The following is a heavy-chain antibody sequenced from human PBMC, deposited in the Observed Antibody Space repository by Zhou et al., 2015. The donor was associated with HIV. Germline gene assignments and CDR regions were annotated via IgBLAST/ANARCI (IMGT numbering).Heavy chain of an antibody. CDR3: ARSNTGFMVRGVTTPGAFDI. V-gene: IGHV1-69*06. CDR1: GYTFTNYA. D-gene: IGHD3-10*01. J-gene: IGHJ3*02. CDR2: ITPTFGGA. Sequence: QVQLVQSGPEVKKPGASVKVSCEASGYTFTNYAISWVRQAPGQGLEWMGGITPTFGGADYAQKLHGRVTITADKSTSTAYMELSSLRSEDTAVYYCARSNTGFMVRGVTTPGAFDIWGQGTMVTVSS.